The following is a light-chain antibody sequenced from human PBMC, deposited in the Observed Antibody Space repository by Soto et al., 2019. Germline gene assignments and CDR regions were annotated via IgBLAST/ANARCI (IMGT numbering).Light chain of an antibody. CDR2: EVT. CDR3: TSYTSSTNLFV. J-gene: IGLJ1*01. V-gene: IGLV2-14*01. Sequence: QSVLTQPASVSGSPGQSITISCTGTSSDVGGYDYVSWYQQRPGKVPKLLIYEVTNRPSGVSDRFSGSKSGNMASLTISGLQAEDEADYYCTSYTSSTNLFVFGTGTKLTVL. CDR1: SSDVGGYDY.